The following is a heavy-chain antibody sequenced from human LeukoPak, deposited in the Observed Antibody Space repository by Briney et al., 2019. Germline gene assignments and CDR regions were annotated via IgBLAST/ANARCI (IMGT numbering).Heavy chain of an antibody. J-gene: IGHJ4*02. CDR3: ASSRIYSSGWYYYFDN. V-gene: IGHV4-34*01. Sequence: SETLSLTCAVYGGSFSGYYWTWIRQPPGKGLEWIGEINQSGTTNYNPSLKSRVTISIDTSKNQFSLKLNSVTAADTAVYYCASSRIYSSGWYYYFDNRGQGTLVTVSS. D-gene: IGHD6-19*01. CDR2: INQSGTT. CDR1: GGSFSGYY.